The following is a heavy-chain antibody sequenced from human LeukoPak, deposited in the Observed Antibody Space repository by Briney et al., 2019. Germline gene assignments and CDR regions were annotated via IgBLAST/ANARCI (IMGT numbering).Heavy chain of an antibody. CDR1: GYTFTGYY. Sequence: GASVKVSCKASGYTFTGYYMHRVRQAPEQGLEWMGWINPNSGGTNYAQKFQGRVTMTRDTSISTAYMELSRLRSDDTAVYYCAIPCSSNQDAFDIWGQGTMVTVSS. V-gene: IGHV1-2*02. CDR2: INPNSGGT. J-gene: IGHJ3*02. D-gene: IGHD6-13*01. CDR3: AIPCSSNQDAFDI.